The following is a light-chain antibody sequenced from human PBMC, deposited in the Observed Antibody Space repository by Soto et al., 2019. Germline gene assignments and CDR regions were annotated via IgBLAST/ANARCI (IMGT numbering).Light chain of an antibody. V-gene: IGLV2-23*03. CDR1: SSDVGSYNL. CDR3: CSYASSSTFV. J-gene: IGLJ2*01. CDR2: EGS. Sequence: QSVLTQPASVSGSPGQSITISCTGTSSDVGSYNLVSWYQQHPGKAPKLMIYEGSKRPSGVSNRFSGSKSGNTASLTISGLQAEDEDAYYCCSYASSSTFVFGGGTKLTVL.